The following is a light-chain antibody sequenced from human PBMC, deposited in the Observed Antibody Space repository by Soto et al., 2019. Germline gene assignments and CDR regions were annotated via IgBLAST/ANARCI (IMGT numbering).Light chain of an antibody. CDR1: QSVSSSY. CDR3: QQYGSAPKT. Sequence: EIVLTQSPGTLSLSPGERATLSCRASQSVSSSYLAWYQQKPGQAPRLLIYGASIWATGIPDRFSGSGSGTDFTLTISRLEPEEFAVYYCQQYGSAPKTFGQGAEVEIK. V-gene: IGKV3-20*01. J-gene: IGKJ1*01. CDR2: GAS.